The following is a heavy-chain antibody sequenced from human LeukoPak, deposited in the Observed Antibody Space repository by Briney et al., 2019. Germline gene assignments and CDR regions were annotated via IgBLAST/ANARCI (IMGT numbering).Heavy chain of an antibody. D-gene: IGHD6-13*01. J-gene: IGHJ4*02. Sequence: GGSLRLSCAASGFTVSSKYMSWVRQAPGKGLEWVSVTYSGGDSYYPDSVKGRFTISRDNSKNTLYLQMNSLRAEDTAVYYCARLGMIQAYSTEDYWGQGTLVTVSS. V-gene: IGHV3-53*01. CDR2: TYSGGDS. CDR1: GFTVSSKY. CDR3: ARLGMIQAYSTEDY.